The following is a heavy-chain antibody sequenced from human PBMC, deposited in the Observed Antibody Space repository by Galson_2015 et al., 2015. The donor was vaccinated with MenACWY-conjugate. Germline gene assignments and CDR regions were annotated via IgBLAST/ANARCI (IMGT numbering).Heavy chain of an antibody. Sequence: PALVKPTQTLTLTCTFSGFSLSTSGMRVNWIRQPPGKALEWLARIDWDDDKFYRPSLRTRLTISKDTAKNQVVLTMTNMDPVDTAVYYCARLSVAAVGTVGIWGQGTMVTVSS. J-gene: IGHJ3*02. CDR3: ARLSVAAVGTVGI. V-gene: IGHV2-70*03. CDR2: IDWDDDK. CDR1: GFSLSTSGMR. D-gene: IGHD6-13*01.